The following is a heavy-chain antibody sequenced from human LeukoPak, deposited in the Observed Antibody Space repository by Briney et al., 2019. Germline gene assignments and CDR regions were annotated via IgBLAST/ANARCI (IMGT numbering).Heavy chain of an antibody. CDR1: RGTFSSYA. D-gene: IGHD5-18*01. J-gene: IGHJ6*03. Sequence: SVKVSCKASRGTFSSYAISWVRQAPGQGLEWMGGIIPIFGTTTYAQKLQGRVRITAGESTSTAYMELSSLRSEDTAVYYCARDRGYSYAKKSSEYYYMDVWGKGTTVTMSS. V-gene: IGHV1-69*01. CDR3: ARDRGYSYAKKSSEYYYMDV. CDR2: IIPIFGTT.